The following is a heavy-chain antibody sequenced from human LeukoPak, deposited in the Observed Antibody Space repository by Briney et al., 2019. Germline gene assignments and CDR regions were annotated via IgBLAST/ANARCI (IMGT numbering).Heavy chain of an antibody. D-gene: IGHD1-26*01. CDR2: IYYSGST. CDR3: AREPMTYYYFDY. V-gene: IGHV4-39*02. Sequence: SETLSLTCTVSGGSISSDSYYWAWIRQPPGKGLEWIASIYYSGSTYYNPSLKSRVTISVDTSRNQFSLKLSSVTAADTAVYYCAREPMTYYYFDYWGQGTLVTVSS. J-gene: IGHJ4*02. CDR1: GGSISSDSYY.